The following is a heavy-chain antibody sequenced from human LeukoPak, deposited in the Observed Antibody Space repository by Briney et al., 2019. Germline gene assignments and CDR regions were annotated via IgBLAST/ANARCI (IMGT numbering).Heavy chain of an antibody. CDR2: ITGSGGNT. CDR3: ARVETTYWYFDL. J-gene: IGHJ2*01. Sequence: GGSLRLSCAASGFTFSTYAMSWVRQVPGKGLEWVSSITGSGGNTYSADSVKGRFTISRDNAKNSLFLQMNSLRAGDTAVYYCARVETTYWYFDLWGRGTLVTVSS. D-gene: IGHD5-24*01. CDR1: GFTFSTYA. V-gene: IGHV3-23*01.